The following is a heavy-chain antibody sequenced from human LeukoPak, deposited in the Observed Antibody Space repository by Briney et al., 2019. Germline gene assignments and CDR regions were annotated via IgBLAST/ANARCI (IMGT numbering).Heavy chain of an antibody. CDR2: ISSSGGST. V-gene: IGHV3-64*01. D-gene: IGHD6-25*01. CDR1: GFTFSSYA. Sequence: GGSLRLSCVVSGFTFSSYAMHWVRQAPGKGLEYVSAISSSGGSTYYANSVKGRFTISRDNAENSLYLQMNSLRAEDTAVYYCARDGTPHYTTGWVFFDYWGQGTLVTVSS. J-gene: IGHJ4*02. CDR3: ARDGTPHYTTGWVFFDY.